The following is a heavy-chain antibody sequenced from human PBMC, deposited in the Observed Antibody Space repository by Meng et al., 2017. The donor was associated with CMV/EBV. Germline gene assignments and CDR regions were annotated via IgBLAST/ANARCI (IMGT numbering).Heavy chain of an antibody. CDR2: INPNSGGT. CDR3: ARVNQVRIAAAGIGY. D-gene: IGHD6-13*01. CDR1: GYTFTGYY. Sequence: ASVKVSCKASGYTFTGYYMHWVRQAPGQGLEWMGWINPNSGGTNYAQKFQGRVTMTRDTSISTAYMELSGLRSDDTAVYYCARVNQVRIAAAGIGYWGQGTLVTVSS. V-gene: IGHV1-2*02. J-gene: IGHJ4*02.